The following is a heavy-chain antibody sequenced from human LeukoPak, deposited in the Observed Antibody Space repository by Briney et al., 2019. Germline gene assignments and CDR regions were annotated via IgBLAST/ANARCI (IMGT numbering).Heavy chain of an antibody. CDR3: ARVDYGDYVAAVDI. Sequence: GGSLRLSCAASGFTFSSNWTHWIRQTPGKGLVWVSRINRDGTDTSYADSVKGRFTISRDNAKNTLYLQMNSLRAEDTAVYHCARVDYGDYVAAVDIWGQGTMVTVFS. CDR2: INRDGTDT. CDR1: GFTFSSNW. D-gene: IGHD4-17*01. J-gene: IGHJ3*02. V-gene: IGHV3-74*01.